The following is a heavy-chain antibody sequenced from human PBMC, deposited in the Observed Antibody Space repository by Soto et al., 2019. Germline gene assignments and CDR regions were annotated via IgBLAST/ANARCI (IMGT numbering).Heavy chain of an antibody. CDR1: GYTFTSYG. D-gene: IGHD6-13*01. CDR3: ARDRSRVAAAAPGWFDP. J-gene: IGHJ5*02. V-gene: IGHV1-18*01. CDR2: ISAYNGNT. Sequence: QVQLVQSGAGVKKPGASVKVSCKASGYTFTSYGISWVRQAPGQGLEWMGWISAYNGNTNYAQKLQGRVTMTSDTSTSTAYMELRSLRSDDTAVYYCARDRSRVAAAAPGWFDPWGQGTLVTVSS.